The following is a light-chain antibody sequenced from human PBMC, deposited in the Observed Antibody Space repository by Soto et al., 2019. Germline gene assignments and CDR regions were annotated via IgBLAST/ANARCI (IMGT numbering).Light chain of an antibody. J-gene: IGKJ2*01. CDR3: EQYNSSMYT. V-gene: IGKV1-5*03. CDR2: KAS. Sequence: DIQMTQSPSTLSASVGDRVTITCRASQSISSWLAWYQQKPGKAPKLLIYKASSEESGVPSRFSVSGYGTKFTLTISSLQPDDFATYYCEQYNSSMYTFGKRPKLDIK. CDR1: QSISSW.